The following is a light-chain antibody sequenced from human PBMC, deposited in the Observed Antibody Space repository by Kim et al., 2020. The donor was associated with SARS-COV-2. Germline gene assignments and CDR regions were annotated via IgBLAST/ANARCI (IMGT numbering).Light chain of an antibody. CDR1: SSAVGGYNN. J-gene: IGLJ1*01. CDR3: SSYTSSSTYV. CDR2: NVS. V-gene: IGLV2-14*03. Sequence: GQSITISCTGTSSAVGGYNNVSCYQRRPGKAPKLIIYNVSSRPSGVSIRFSGSKSGNPTSLTISGLQAENEADYYCSSYTSSSTYVFGAGTKVTVL.